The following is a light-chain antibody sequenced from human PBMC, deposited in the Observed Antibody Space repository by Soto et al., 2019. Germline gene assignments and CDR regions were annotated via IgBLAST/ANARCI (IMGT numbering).Light chain of an antibody. J-gene: IGLJ3*02. CDR3: QTWGTGFHGV. CDR2: LNSDGSH. CDR1: SGHSSYA. Sequence: QPVLTQSPSASASLGASVKLTCTLSSGHSSYAIAWHQQQPEKGPRYLMKLNSDGSHSKGDGVPDRFAGSISGAERYLIISTLQSEDEADYYCQTWGTGFHGVFGGGTKVTVL. V-gene: IGLV4-69*01.